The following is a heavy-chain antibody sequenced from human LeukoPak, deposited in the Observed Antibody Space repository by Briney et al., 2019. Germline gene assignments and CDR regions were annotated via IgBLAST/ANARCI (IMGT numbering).Heavy chain of an antibody. J-gene: IGHJ1*01. CDR1: GFTFSSYW. CDR2: IKQDGSEK. CDR3: ARGQLYYGSGSYYEAEYFQH. V-gene: IGHV3-7*03. Sequence: GGSLRLSCAASGFTFSSYWMSWVRQAPGKGLEWVANIKQDGSEKYYVDSVKGRFTISRDNSKSTVYLQMNSLRAEDTAVYYCARGQLYYGSGSYYEAEYFQHWGQGTLVTVSS. D-gene: IGHD3-10*01.